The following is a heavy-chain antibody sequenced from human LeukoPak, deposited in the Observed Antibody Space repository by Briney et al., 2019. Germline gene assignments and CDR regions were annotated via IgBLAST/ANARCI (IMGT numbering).Heavy chain of an antibody. Sequence: GSLRLSCAASGFTLSSYGMHWVRQAPGKGLEWVAVISYDGSNKYYADSVKGRFTISRDDSKNTLYLQMNSLRAEDTAVYYCAKARYYYDSSGYYLRAEYFQHWGQGTLVTVSS. CDR1: GFTLSSYG. CDR2: ISYDGSNK. V-gene: IGHV3-30*18. J-gene: IGHJ1*01. CDR3: AKARYYYDSSGYYLRAEYFQH. D-gene: IGHD3-22*01.